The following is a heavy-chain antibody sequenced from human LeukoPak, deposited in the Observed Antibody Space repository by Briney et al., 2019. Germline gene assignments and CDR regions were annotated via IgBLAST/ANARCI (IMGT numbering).Heavy chain of an antibody. V-gene: IGHV1-2*02. CDR3: ARAIFGVYYFDY. Sequence: ASVKVSCKASGYTFTGYYMHWVRQAPGQGLEWMGWINPNSGGTNYAQKFQGRVTMTRDTSINTAYMELSRLRSDDTAVYYCARAIFGVYYFDYWGQGTLVTVSS. D-gene: IGHD3-10*01. J-gene: IGHJ4*02. CDR1: GYTFTGYY. CDR2: INPNSGGT.